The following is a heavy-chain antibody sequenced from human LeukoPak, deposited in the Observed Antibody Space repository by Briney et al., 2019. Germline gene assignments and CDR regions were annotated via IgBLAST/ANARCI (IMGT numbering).Heavy chain of an antibody. CDR2: IYHSGST. CDR1: GYSISSGYY. Sequence: PSETLSLTCAVSGYSISSGYYWGWIRQPPGKGLEWIGSIYHSGSTYYNPSLKSRVTISVDTSKNQFSLKLSSVTAADTAVYYCARSGQMYSSSPRQSAFDIWGQGTMVTVSS. D-gene: IGHD6-13*01. CDR3: ARSGQMYSSSPRQSAFDI. V-gene: IGHV4-38-2*01. J-gene: IGHJ3*02.